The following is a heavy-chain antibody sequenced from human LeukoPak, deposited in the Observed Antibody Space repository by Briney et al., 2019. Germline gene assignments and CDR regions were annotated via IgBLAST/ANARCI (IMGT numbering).Heavy chain of an antibody. J-gene: IGHJ3*02. CDR3: ARDRRNYYDSVLDAFDI. CDR2: INTNTGNP. V-gene: IGHV7-4-1*02. CDR1: GYTFTNYA. D-gene: IGHD3-22*01. Sequence: ASVKVSCKASGYTFTNYAINWVRQAPGQGLEWMGWINTNTGNPTYAQGFTGRFVFSLDTSVSTAYLQISSLKAEDTAVYYCARDRRNYYDSVLDAFDIWGQGTMVTVSS.